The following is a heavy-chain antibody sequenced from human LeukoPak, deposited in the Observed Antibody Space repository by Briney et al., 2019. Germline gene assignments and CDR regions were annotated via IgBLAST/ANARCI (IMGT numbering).Heavy chain of an antibody. D-gene: IGHD5-18*01. Sequence: GGSLRLSCAASGFTFSDYGMAWVRQAPGKGLECLSYISPNTYTINYAYSVRGRFTISRDNAKNSVYLQMDKLRAEDTAVYYCARGYSGNSYDYWGQGTLVTVSS. J-gene: IGHJ4*02. CDR3: ARGYSGNSYDY. CDR1: GFTFSDYG. CDR2: ISPNTYTI. V-gene: IGHV3-48*01.